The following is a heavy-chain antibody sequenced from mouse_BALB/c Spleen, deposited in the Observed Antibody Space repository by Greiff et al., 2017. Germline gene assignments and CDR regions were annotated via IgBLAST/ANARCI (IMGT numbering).Heavy chain of an antibody. CDR3: ARGDGYYGAMDY. CDR1: GFNIKDTY. V-gene: IGHV14-3*02. J-gene: IGHJ4*01. CDR2: IDPANGNT. D-gene: IGHD2-3*01. Sequence: VQLKQSGAELVKPGASVKLSCTASGFNIKDTYMHWVKQRPEQGLEWIGRIDPANGNTKYDPKFQGKATITADTSSNTAYLQLSSLTSEDTAVYYCARGDGYYGAMDYWGQGTSVTVSS.